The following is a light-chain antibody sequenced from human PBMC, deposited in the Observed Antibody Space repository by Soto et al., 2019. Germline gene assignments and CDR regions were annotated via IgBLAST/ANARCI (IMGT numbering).Light chain of an antibody. J-gene: IGLJ2*01. CDR2: EVS. CDR3: SSYAGSNIVV. CDR1: SSDVGGYNF. V-gene: IGLV2-8*01. Sequence: QSALTQPPSASGSPGQSVTISCTGTSSDVGGYNFVSWYQQHPGKAPKLIIYEVSERPSGVPDRFSGSKSGNTASLTVSGLESEDEAYYYCSSYAGSNIVVFGGGTKLTVL.